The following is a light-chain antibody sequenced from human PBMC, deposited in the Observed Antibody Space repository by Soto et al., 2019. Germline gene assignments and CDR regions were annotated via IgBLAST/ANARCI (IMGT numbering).Light chain of an antibody. Sequence: EIAMTQSPDTLSVSPGERATPSCRATQSVSSNLAWYQQKTGQAPRLLIYGASTRATGIPARFSSSGSGTDFTLTISSLQAEEVAVYYCQQYYSTPITVGQGTRLEIK. CDR1: QSVSSN. V-gene: IGKV3-15*01. CDR2: GAS. J-gene: IGKJ5*01. CDR3: QQYYSTPIT.